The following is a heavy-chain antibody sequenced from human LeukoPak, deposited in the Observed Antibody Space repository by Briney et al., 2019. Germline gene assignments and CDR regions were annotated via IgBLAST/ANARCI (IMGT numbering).Heavy chain of an antibody. Sequence: ASVKVSCKASGGTFSSYAISWVRQAPGQGLEWMGGIIPIFGTANHAQKFQGRVTITTDESTSTAYMELSSLRSEDTAVYYCARGGDRFLEWLYFDYWGQGTLVTVSS. V-gene: IGHV1-69*05. D-gene: IGHD3-3*01. CDR1: GGTFSSYA. CDR3: ARGGDRFLEWLYFDY. J-gene: IGHJ4*02. CDR2: IIPIFGTA.